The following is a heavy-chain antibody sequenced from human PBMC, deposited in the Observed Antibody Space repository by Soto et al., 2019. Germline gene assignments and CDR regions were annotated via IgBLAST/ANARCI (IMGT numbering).Heavy chain of an antibody. CDR3: ARTTWDSNYDYYYYYMDV. Sequence: QLQLQESGPGLVKPSETLSLTCTVSGGSISSSSYYWGWIRQPPGKGLEWIGSIYYSGSTYYNPSLKSRITISVDTSNNQFSLKLSSVTAADTAVYYCARTTWDSNYDYYYYYMDVWGKGTTVTVSS. J-gene: IGHJ6*03. CDR1: GGSISSSSYY. V-gene: IGHV4-39*01. CDR2: IYYSGST. D-gene: IGHD4-4*01.